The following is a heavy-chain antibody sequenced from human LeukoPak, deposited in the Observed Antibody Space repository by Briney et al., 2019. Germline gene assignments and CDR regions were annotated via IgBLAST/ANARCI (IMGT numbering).Heavy chain of an antibody. CDR3: ARDGNSPEYYLDF. J-gene: IGHJ4*01. CDR2: ISSTSSSR. Sequence: PGGSLRLSCAASEFTFSSYAMNWVRQAPGEGLEWVSYISSTSSSRYYADSVKGRFTISRDNARNSLYLQMNSLRAEDTAVYYCARDGNSPEYYLDFWGQGTLVTVSS. D-gene: IGHD5-18*01. V-gene: IGHV3-48*01. CDR1: EFTFSSYA.